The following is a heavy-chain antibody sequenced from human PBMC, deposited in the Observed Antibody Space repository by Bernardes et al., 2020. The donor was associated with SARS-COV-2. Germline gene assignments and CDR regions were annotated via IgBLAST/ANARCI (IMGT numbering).Heavy chain of an antibody. Sequence: SETLSLTRTVSGGSISSSSYYWGWIRQPPGKGLEWIGSIYYSGSTYYNPSLKSRVTISVDTSKNQFSLKLSSVTAADTAVYYCARDTAAGTSYFDYWGQGTLVTVSS. D-gene: IGHD6-13*01. J-gene: IGHJ4*02. V-gene: IGHV4-39*02. CDR1: GGSISSSSYY. CDR3: ARDTAAGTSYFDY. CDR2: IYYSGST.